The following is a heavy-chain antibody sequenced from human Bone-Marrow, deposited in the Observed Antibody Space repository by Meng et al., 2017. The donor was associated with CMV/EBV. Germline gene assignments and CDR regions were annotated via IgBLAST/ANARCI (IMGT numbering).Heavy chain of an antibody. CDR3: ARGHCRSTSCYTSYYYGMDV. Sequence: SETLSLTCTVAGGSISSYYWSWIRQPPGKGLEWIGEINHSGSTNYNPSLKSRVTISVDTSKNQFSLKLTSVTAADTAVYSCARGHCRSTSCYTSYYYGMDVWGQGTTVTVAS. CDR2: INHSGST. D-gene: IGHD2-2*02. CDR1: GGSISSYY. J-gene: IGHJ6*02. V-gene: IGHV4-34*01.